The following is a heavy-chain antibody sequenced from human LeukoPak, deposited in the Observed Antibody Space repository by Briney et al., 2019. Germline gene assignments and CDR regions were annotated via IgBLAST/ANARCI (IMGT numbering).Heavy chain of an antibody. CDR1: GYTFTSYY. Sequence: GASVKVSCKASGYTFTSYYIHWVRQAPGQGLEWMGWINPNSGGTNYAQKFQGRVTMTRDTSISTTYMELGGLRSDDTAVYYCARPRAAAGTTSTFDIWGQGTLVTVSS. D-gene: IGHD6-13*01. V-gene: IGHV1-2*02. J-gene: IGHJ3*02. CDR3: ARPRAAAGTTSTFDI. CDR2: INPNSGGT.